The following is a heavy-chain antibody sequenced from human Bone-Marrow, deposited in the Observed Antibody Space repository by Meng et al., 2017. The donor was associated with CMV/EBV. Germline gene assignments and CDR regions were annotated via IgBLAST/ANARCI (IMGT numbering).Heavy chain of an antibody. CDR2: ISAYNGNT. V-gene: IGHV1-18*01. J-gene: IGHJ5*02. CDR3: VWITMVRGVTGGVGFDP. D-gene: IGHD3-10*01. Sequence: VQLVQYGAEVKKPGASVKVSCKASGYTFTRYGISWVRQAPGQGLEWMGWISAYNGNTNYAQKLQGRVTMTTDTSTSTAYMELRSLRSDDTAVYYCVWITMVRGVTGGVGFDPWGQGTLVTVSS. CDR1: GYTFTRYG.